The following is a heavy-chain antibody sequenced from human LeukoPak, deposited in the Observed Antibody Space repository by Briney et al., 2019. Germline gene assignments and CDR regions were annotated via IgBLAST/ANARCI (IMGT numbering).Heavy chain of an antibody. CDR3: TSLSTSYDY. J-gene: IGHJ4*02. CDR2: IRSKANSYAT. D-gene: IGHD2-2*01. CDR1: GFTFNRYA. V-gene: IGHV3-73*01. Sequence: PGGSLRLSCAASGFTFNRYAMHWVRQASGKGLEWVGRIRSKANSYATAYAASVKGRFTISRDDSKNTAYLQMNSLKTEDTAVYYCTSLSTSYDYWGQGTLVTVSS.